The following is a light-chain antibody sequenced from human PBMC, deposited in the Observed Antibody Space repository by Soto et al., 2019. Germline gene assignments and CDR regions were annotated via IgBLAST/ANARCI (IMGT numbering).Light chain of an antibody. Sequence: DIQMTQSPSSLSASVGDRVTITCRASQSISSYLNWYQQKPGKAPKLLIYAASSLQSGVPSRFSGSGSGTDFTLTISSQQPEDFATYYCQQLHDYPITFGQGTQREIK. CDR3: QQLHDYPIT. CDR1: QSISSY. V-gene: IGKV1-39*01. CDR2: AAS. J-gene: IGKJ5*01.